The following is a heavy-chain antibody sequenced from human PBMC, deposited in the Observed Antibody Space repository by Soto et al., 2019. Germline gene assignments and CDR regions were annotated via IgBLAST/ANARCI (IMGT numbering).Heavy chain of an antibody. D-gene: IGHD3-9*01. Sequence: PGGSLRLSCAPSGFTFSSYGMHWVRQAPGKGLEWVAVIWYDGSNKYYADSVKGRFTISRDNSKNTLYLQMNSLRAEDTAVYYCASAQKNYDILTGPPLPPDYWGQGT. J-gene: IGHJ4*02. CDR3: ASAQKNYDILTGPPLPPDY. CDR1: GFTFSSYG. V-gene: IGHV3-33*01. CDR2: IWYDGSNK.